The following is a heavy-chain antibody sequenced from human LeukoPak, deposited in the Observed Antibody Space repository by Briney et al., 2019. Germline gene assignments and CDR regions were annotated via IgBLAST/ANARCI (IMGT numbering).Heavy chain of an antibody. J-gene: IGHJ5*02. CDR3: ARGGIAAADNWFDA. V-gene: IGHV4-38-2*01. Sequence: SETLSLTCAASGYSISSGYYWGWIRQPPGKGLEWIGSIYHSGSTYYNPSLKSRVTISVDTSKNQFSLKLSSVTAADTAVYYCARGGIAAADNWFDAWGQGTLVTVSS. D-gene: IGHD6-13*01. CDR1: GYSISSGYY. CDR2: IYHSGST.